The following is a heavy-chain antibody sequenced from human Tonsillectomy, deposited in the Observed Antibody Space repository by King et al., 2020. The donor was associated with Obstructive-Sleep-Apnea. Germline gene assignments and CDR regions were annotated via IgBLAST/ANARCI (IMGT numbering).Heavy chain of an antibody. CDR2: INHSGST. V-gene: IGHV4-34*01. Sequence: VQLQQWGAGLLKPSETLSLTCAVYGGSFSGYYWSWIRQPPGKGLEWIGEINHSGSTNYNPSLKSRVTISVDTSKNQFSLKLSSVTAADTAVYYCNRAYYDILTGFDYWGQGTLVTVSS. CDR3: NRAYYDILTGFDY. CDR1: GGSFSGYY. J-gene: IGHJ4*02. D-gene: IGHD3-9*01.